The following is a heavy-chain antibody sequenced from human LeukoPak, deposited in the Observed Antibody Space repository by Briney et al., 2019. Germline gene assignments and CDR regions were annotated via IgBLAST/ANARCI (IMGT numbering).Heavy chain of an antibody. CDR3: ARGVVPAANYYYYGMDV. CDR1: GGTFSSYA. V-gene: IGHV1-69*13. Sequence: SVKVSCKASGGTFSSYAISWVRQAPGQGLEWMGGIIPIFGTANYAQKFQGRVTITADESTSTAYMELSSLRSEDTAVYYCARGVVPAANYYYYGMDVWGQGTTVTVPS. CDR2: IIPIFGTA. D-gene: IGHD2-2*01. J-gene: IGHJ6*02.